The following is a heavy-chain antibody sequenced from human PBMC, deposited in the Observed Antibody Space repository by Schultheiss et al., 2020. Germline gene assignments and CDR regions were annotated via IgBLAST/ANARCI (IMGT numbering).Heavy chain of an antibody. CDR2: IRPGGSS. D-gene: IGHD3-10*01. Sequence: GGSLRLSCTDSGFTVSSNYMSWVRQAPGKGLEWVSVIRPGGSSDFAQSVKGRFTISRDNSKNTLYLQMNSLRAEDTAVYYCARDPTQTMVRGVIIRSYFDYWCHGTLVTVSS. V-gene: IGHV3-66*01. CDR3: ARDPTQTMVRGVIIRSYFDY. CDR1: GFTVSSNY. J-gene: IGHJ4*01.